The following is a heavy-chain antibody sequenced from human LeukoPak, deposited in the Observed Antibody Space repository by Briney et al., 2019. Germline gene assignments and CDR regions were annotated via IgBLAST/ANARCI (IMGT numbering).Heavy chain of an antibody. CDR2: FDPEDFET. V-gene: IGHV1-24*01. CDR3: AADRGITMASDAFNI. CDR1: GSSLTDFS. Sequence: ASVKVSCKVSGSSLTDFSIHWVRQAPGKGPEWMGGFDPEDFETVYARKFQGRVTMTEDTSTDTAYIDLSSLTSEDTAVYYCAADRGITMASDAFNIWGQGTMVTVSS. J-gene: IGHJ3*02. D-gene: IGHD3-10*01.